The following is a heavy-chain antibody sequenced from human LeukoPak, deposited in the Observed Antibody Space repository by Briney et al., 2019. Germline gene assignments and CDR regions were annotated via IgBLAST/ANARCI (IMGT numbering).Heavy chain of an antibody. D-gene: IGHD1-1*01. V-gene: IGHV7-4-1*02. Sequence: GASVKVSCKASGYIFDIYAMLWVRQAPGQGLALMGWINTNTGNPTYAQGFTGRFVFSLDTSVSTAYLQISSLKAEDTAVYYCARDYTVTLGTTTYFQHWGQGTLVTVSS. CDR3: ARDYTVTLGTTTYFQH. J-gene: IGHJ1*01. CDR1: GYIFDIYA. CDR2: INTNTGNP.